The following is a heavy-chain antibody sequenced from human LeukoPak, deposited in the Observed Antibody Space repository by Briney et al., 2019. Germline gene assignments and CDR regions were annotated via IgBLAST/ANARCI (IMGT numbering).Heavy chain of an antibody. V-gene: IGHV3-21*01. CDR2: ISKSGTYI. CDR3: VRDGVGAPPFDY. Sequence: PGGSLRLSCAASGFAFRDYTMNWVRQAPGKGLEWVSAISKSGTYIKYADSVKGRFTVSRDNAKNSLFLQMNSLRVEDTAVYYCVRDGVGAPPFDYWGQGVLVTVSS. D-gene: IGHD1-26*01. J-gene: IGHJ4*02. CDR1: GFAFRDYT.